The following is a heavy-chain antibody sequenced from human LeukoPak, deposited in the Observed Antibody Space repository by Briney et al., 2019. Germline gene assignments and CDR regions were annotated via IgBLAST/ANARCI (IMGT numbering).Heavy chain of an antibody. Sequence: SETLSLTCTVSGGSISSYYWSWIRQPPGKGLEWIGEINHSGSTNYNPSLKSRVTISVDTSRKQFFLRLSSVTAADTAVYYCARVKWYSSGWGDYYYYMDVWGKGTTVTISS. CDR2: INHSGST. D-gene: IGHD6-19*01. CDR3: ARVKWYSSGWGDYYYYMDV. V-gene: IGHV4-59*01. CDR1: GGSISSYY. J-gene: IGHJ6*03.